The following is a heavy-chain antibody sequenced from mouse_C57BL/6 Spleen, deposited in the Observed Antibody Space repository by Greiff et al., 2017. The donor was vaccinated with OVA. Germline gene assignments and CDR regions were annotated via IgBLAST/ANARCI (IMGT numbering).Heavy chain of an antibody. J-gene: IGHJ2*01. CDR2: IDPSDSET. Sequence: QVQLKQPGAELVRPGSSVKLSCKASGYTFTSYWMHWVKQRPIQGLEWIGNIDPSDSETHYNQKFKDKATLTVDKSSSTAYMQLSSLTSEDSAVYYCARGGIYESNFDYWGQGTTLTVSS. D-gene: IGHD1-3*01. V-gene: IGHV1-52*01. CDR3: ARGGIYESNFDY. CDR1: GYTFTSYW.